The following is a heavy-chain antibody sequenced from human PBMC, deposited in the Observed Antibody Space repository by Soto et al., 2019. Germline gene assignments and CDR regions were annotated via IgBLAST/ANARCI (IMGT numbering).Heavy chain of an antibody. CDR2: LYWNDDN. D-gene: IGHD1-1*01. CDR1: GFSLSSTAVG. J-gene: IGHJ5*02. CDR3: VYTSGWQHTT. Sequence: QITLKESGPTLVKPTQTLTLTCTFSGFSLSSTAVGVAWIRQPPGKALEWLALLYWNDDNRYSPSLKSRLTLTKDNSKNQVILTLIDVDPVDTATYYCVYTSGWQHTTWGQGTLVTVSS. V-gene: IGHV2-5*01.